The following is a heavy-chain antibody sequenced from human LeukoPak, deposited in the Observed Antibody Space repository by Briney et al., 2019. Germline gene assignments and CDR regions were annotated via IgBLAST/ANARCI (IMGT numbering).Heavy chain of an antibody. CDR2: ISSMSGRYI. J-gene: IGHJ6*03. Sequence: GGSLRLSCEASGFAFSSYSMTWVRQAPGKGLEWVAFISSMSGRYIYYADSVQGRFTISRDNSKNTLHLQMTSLRVEDTSVYYCARVGRDIVVVEAADYYYYYMDVWGKGTTVTISS. V-gene: IGHV3-21*01. D-gene: IGHD2-15*01. CDR3: ARVGRDIVVVEAADYYYYYMDV. CDR1: GFAFSSYS.